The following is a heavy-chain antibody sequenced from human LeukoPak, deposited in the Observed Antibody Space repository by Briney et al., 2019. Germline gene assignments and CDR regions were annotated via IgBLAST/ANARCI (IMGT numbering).Heavy chain of an antibody. CDR3: ARTLDGPKDAFDI. CDR2: IYPGDSDT. J-gene: IGHJ3*02. Sequence: GESLKISCKGSGYNFASYWIAWVRQMPGKGLEWMGIIYPGDSDTRYSPSFQGQVTISADKSISTAYLQWSSLKASDTAMYYCARTLDGPKDAFDIWGQGTMVTVSS. D-gene: IGHD5-24*01. V-gene: IGHV5-51*01. CDR1: GYNFASYW.